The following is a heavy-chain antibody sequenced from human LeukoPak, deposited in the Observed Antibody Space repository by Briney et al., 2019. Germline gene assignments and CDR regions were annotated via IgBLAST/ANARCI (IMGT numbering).Heavy chain of an antibody. CDR2: ISAYNGNT. CDR3: ARARVVVTAIPPFDY. Sequence: ASVKVSCKASGYTFTSYGISWVRQAPGQGLEWMGWISAYNGNTNYAQKLQGRVTMTTDTSTSTAYMELRSLRSDDTAVYYCARARVVVTAIPPFDYWGQGTLVTVSS. V-gene: IGHV1-18*01. J-gene: IGHJ4*02. D-gene: IGHD2-21*02. CDR1: GYTFTSYG.